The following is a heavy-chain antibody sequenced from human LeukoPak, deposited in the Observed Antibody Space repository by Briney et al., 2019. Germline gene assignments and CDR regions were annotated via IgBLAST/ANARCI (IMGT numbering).Heavy chain of an antibody. CDR2: INGDGSST. D-gene: IGHD5-12*01. CDR1: GFTFNNYA. V-gene: IGHV3-74*01. Sequence: GGSLRLSCAASGFTFNNYAMSWVRQTPGKGLVWVSRINGDGSSTSYADSVKGRFTISRDNAKKDLYLQMNSLGAEDTAVYYCAVKGGYNDWDAPFDYWGQGTLVTVSS. J-gene: IGHJ4*02. CDR3: AVKGGYNDWDAPFDY.